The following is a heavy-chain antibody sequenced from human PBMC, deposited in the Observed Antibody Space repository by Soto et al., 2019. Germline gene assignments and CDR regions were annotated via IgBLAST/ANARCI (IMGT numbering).Heavy chain of an antibody. CDR3: ARVRSYYDSSGYAFDI. CDR1: GGSISSGGYY. V-gene: IGHV4-31*03. CDR2: IYYSGST. Sequence: QVQLQESGPGLVKPSQTLSLTCTVSGGSISSGGYYWSWIRQHPGKGLEWIGDIYYSGSTYYNPSLKSRVTIAVDTSKNQFSLKLSSVTAADTAVYYCARVRSYYDSSGYAFDIWGQGTMVTVSS. D-gene: IGHD3-22*01. J-gene: IGHJ3*02.